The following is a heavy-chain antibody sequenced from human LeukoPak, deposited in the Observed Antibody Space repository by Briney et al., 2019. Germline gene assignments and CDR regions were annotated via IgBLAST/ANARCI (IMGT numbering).Heavy chain of an antibody. J-gene: IGHJ4*02. V-gene: IGHV1-2*02. D-gene: IGHD3-10*01. CDR1: GYTFTGYY. Sequence: GASVKVSCKASGYTFTGYYMHWVRQAPGQGLEWMGWINPNSGGTKYAQKFQGRVTMTRDTSISTAYMELSRLRSDDTAVYYCARGSITMVRGFVDYWGQGTLVTVSS. CDR2: INPNSGGT. CDR3: ARGSITMVRGFVDY.